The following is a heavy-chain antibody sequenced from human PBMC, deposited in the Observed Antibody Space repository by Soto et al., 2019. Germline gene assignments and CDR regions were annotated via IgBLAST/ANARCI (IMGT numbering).Heavy chain of an antibody. Sequence: NLALTCSVSGAALNSVNYYWSWIRQVPGKGLEWIGHIYVTGAVDYNPSLRDRITISQDTSERQLSLNLRLVTAADTAVYYCARFRIATNNHKWVDPCAERTMVIVSS. CDR2: IYVTGAV. J-gene: IGHJ5*02. V-gene: IGHV4-31*03. CDR3: ARFRIATNNHKWVDP. CDR1: GAALNSVNYY. D-gene: IGHD2-21*01.